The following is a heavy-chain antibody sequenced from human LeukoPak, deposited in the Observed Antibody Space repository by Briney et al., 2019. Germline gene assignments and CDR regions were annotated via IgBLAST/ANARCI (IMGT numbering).Heavy chain of an antibody. CDR2: INPNSGGT. D-gene: IGHD3-10*01. J-gene: IGHJ5*02. V-gene: IGHV1-2*02. CDR3: ASHYYGSGIGWFDP. CDR1: GYTFAAYY. Sequence: GASVKVSCKASGYTFAAYYIHWVRQAPGQGPEWMGWINPNSGGTNYAQKFQGRVTMSRDTSISTAYMELSSLRSEDTAVYYCASHYYGSGIGWFDPWGQGTLVTVSS.